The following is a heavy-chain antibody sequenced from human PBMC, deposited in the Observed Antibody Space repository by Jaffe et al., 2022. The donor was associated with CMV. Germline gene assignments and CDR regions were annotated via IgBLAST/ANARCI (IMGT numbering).Heavy chain of an antibody. Sequence: QVQLVESGGGVVQPGRSLRLSCAASGFTFSSYGMHWVRQAPGKGLEWVAVISYDGSNKYYADSVKGRFTISRDNSKNTLYLQMNSLRAEDTAVYYCAIGMAHDDYWGQGTLVTVSS. CDR2: ISYDGSNK. CDR1: GFTFSSYG. V-gene: IGHV3-30*03. J-gene: IGHJ4*02. CDR3: AIGMAHDDY. D-gene: IGHD5-12*01.